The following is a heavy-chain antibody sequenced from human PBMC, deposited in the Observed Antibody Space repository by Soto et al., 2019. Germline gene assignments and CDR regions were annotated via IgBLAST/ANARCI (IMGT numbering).Heavy chain of an antibody. CDR3: ATDGAALGYYYYGMDV. CDR2: FDPEDGET. CDR1: GYTLTELS. Sequence: ASVKVSCKVSGYTLTELSMHWVRQAPGKGLEWMGGFDPEDGETIYAQKFQGRVTMTEDTSTDTAYMELSSLRSEDTAVYYCATDGAALGYYYYGMDVWGQGTTVTVS. V-gene: IGHV1-24*01. J-gene: IGHJ6*02. D-gene: IGHD1-26*01.